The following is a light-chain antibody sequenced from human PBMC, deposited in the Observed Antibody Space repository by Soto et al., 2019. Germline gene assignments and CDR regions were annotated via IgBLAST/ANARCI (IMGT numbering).Light chain of an antibody. J-gene: IGLJ3*02. V-gene: IGLV2-11*01. CDR1: SRDVGGYDY. CDR2: DDN. CDR3: CSFATSYIHVL. Sequence: QSVLTQPPSVSGSPGQSVTISCTGTSRDVGGYDYVSWYQHHPGRAPKLLIYDDNKRPSGVPDRFSGSKSGNAASLTISGLQAEDEADYYCCSFATSYIHVLFGGGTQLTVL.